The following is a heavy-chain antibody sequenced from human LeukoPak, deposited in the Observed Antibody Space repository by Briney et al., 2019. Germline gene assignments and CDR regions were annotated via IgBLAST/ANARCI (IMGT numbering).Heavy chain of an antibody. J-gene: IGHJ4*02. CDR1: GFTFSSYA. D-gene: IGHD4-17*01. CDR3: AKDLSYAGDYNFDY. Sequence: GGSLRLSCAASGFTFSSYAMSWVRQAPGKGLEWVSAISGSGGSTYYADSVKGRFTISRDNSKSTLYLQMNSLRAEDTAVYYCAKDLSYAGDYNFDYWGQGTLVTVSS. CDR2: ISGSGGST. V-gene: IGHV3-23*01.